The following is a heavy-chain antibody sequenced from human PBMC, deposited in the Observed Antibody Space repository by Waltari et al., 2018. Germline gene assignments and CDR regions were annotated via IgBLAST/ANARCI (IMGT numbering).Heavy chain of an antibody. Sequence: EVQLVESGGGLIQPGGSLRLSCAASGFTVSSNYMSWVRQAPGKGLEWVSVMYSGGSTYDADSVKGRFTISRDNSKNTLYLQRNSLRAEETAVYYCARDSERSIAVAGSGYAFDIWGQGTMVTVSS. V-gene: IGHV3-53*01. CDR1: GFTVSSNY. J-gene: IGHJ3*02. CDR2: MYSGGST. CDR3: ARDSERSIAVAGSGYAFDI. D-gene: IGHD6-19*01.